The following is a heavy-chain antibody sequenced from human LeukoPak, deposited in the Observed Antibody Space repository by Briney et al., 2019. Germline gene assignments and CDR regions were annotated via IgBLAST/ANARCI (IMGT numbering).Heavy chain of an antibody. CDR3: SRWGGGSCYDY. J-gene: IGHJ4*02. CDR2: ISQDGSEK. V-gene: IGHV3-7*01. D-gene: IGHD2-15*01. Sequence: GGALRLSCAASGFTFSNHWMSWVRQAPGKGLEWVANISQDGSEKYYVDSVKGRFTISRDNAKDSLYLQVDSLTDEDTAVYYCSRWGGGSCYDYWGPGTLVTVSS. CDR1: GFTFSNHW.